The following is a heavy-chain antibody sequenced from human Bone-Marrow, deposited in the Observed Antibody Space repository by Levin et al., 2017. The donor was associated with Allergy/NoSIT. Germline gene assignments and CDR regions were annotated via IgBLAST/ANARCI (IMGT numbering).Heavy chain of an antibody. V-gene: IGHV4-59*01. J-gene: IGHJ4*02. D-gene: IGHD4-17*01. Sequence: PSETLSLTCTVSGGSISSYYWSWIRQPPGKGLEWIGYIYYSGSTNYNPSLKSRVTISVDTSKNQFSLKLSSVTAADTAVYYCARVAHDYGDYAAFDYWGQGTLVTVSS. CDR2: IYYSGST. CDR3: ARVAHDYGDYAAFDY. CDR1: GGSISSYY.